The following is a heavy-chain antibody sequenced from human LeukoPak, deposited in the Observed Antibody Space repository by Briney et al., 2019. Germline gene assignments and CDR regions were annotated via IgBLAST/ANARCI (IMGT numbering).Heavy chain of an antibody. V-gene: IGHV3-11*01. Sequence: GSLRLSCVASGFTFSDYYMSWIRQAPGKGLEWLSYINIAGSNTHYADSVMGRFTVSRDNAKKSLYLRMNNLRAEDTAVYYCATDGAGFDTWGQGVLVTVSS. J-gene: IGHJ5*02. CDR1: GFTFSDYY. CDR3: ATDGAGFDT. CDR2: INIAGSNT.